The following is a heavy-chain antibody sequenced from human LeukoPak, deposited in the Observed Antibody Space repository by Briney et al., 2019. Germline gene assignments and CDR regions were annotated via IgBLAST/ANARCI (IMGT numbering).Heavy chain of an antibody. D-gene: IGHD6-13*01. V-gene: IGHV3-74*01. CDR2: INSEEITT. Sequence: PGGSLRLSCAASGFTFSRYWMHWVRQAPGKGLVWVSRINSEEITTNYADSVKGRFTISRDIAKNTLYLQMNSLRAEDTAVYFCACSSSWARSLDYWGQGTLVTVSS. J-gene: IGHJ4*02. CDR3: ACSSSWARSLDY. CDR1: GFTFSRYW.